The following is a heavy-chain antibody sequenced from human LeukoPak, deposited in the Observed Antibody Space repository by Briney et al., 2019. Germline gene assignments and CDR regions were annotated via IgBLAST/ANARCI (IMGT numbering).Heavy chain of an antibody. CDR3: AKDLFRDSSGYYLDY. CDR2: ISGSGGST. Sequence: GGSLRLSCAASGFTFSSYAVSWVRQAPGKGLEWVSAISGSGGSTYYADSVKGRFTISRDNSKNTLYLQMNSLRAEDTAVYYCAKDLFRDSSGYYLDYWGQGTLVTVSS. J-gene: IGHJ4*02. CDR1: GFTFSSYA. D-gene: IGHD3-22*01. V-gene: IGHV3-23*01.